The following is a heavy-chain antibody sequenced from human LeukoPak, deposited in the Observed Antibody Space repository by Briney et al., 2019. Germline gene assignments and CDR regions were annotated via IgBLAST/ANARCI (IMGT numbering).Heavy chain of an antibody. CDR3: AIAVRGSYYRRGMDV. V-gene: IGHV3-21*04. CDR1: GFTFSSYS. Sequence: GGSLRLSCAASGFTFSSYSMNWVRQAPGKGLEWVSSISSSSSYIYYADSVKGRFTISRDNAKNSLYLQMNSLRAEDTAVYYCAIAVRGSYYRRGMDVWGQGTTVTVSS. CDR2: ISSSSSYI. D-gene: IGHD1-26*01. J-gene: IGHJ6*02.